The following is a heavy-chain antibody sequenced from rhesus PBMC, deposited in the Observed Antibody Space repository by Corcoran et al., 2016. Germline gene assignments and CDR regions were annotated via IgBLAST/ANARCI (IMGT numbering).Heavy chain of an antibody. CDR3: ARQPRYSGSWNTFDY. V-gene: IGHV4S11*01. CDR2: IDSSGST. J-gene: IGHJ4*01. Sequence: QVQLQESGPGLVKPSETLSLTCAVSGGSISSSYWSWIRQAPGKGLEWSGRIDSSGSTSYNPSLKRRVTLSVDTSKNQFSLKLSSVTAADTAVYYCARQPRYSGSWNTFDYWGQGVLVTVSS. D-gene: IGHD6-25*01. CDR1: GGSISSSY.